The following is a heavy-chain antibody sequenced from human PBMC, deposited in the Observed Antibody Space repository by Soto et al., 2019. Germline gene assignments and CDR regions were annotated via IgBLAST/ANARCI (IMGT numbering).Heavy chain of an antibody. CDR3: AKDMVWSGYYKSLNYYYGMDV. Sequence: GGSLRFSCAASGFTFDDYAMHWVRQAPGKGLEWVSGISWNSGSIGYADSVKGRFTISRDNAKNSLYLQMNSLRAEDTALYYCAKDMVWSGYYKSLNYYYGMDVWGQGTTVTVSS. V-gene: IGHV3-9*01. D-gene: IGHD3-3*01. CDR1: GFTFDDYA. J-gene: IGHJ6*02. CDR2: ISWNSGSI.